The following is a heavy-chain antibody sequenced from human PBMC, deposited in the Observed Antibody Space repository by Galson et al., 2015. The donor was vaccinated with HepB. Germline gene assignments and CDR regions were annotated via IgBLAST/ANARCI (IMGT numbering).Heavy chain of an antibody. D-gene: IGHD3-22*01. J-gene: IGHJ3*02. CDR2: ISAYNGNT. Sequence: SVKVSCKASGYTFTSYGISWVRQAPGQGLEWMGWISAYNGNTNYAQKLQGRVTMTTDTSTSTAYMELRSLRSDDTAVYYCVRGGGDSSGYYQDAFDIWGQGTMVTVSS. V-gene: IGHV1-18*01. CDR3: VRGGGDSSGYYQDAFDI. CDR1: GYTFTSYG.